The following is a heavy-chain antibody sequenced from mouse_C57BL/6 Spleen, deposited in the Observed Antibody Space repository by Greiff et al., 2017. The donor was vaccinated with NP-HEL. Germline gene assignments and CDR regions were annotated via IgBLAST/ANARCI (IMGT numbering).Heavy chain of an antibody. V-gene: IGHV1-18*01. D-gene: IGHD5-2*01. CDR2: INPNNGGT. CDR1: GYTFTDYN. CDR3: ARSRNTPYYFDY. Sequence: EVQLQQSGPELVKPGASVKIPCKASGYTFTDYNMDWVKQSHGKSLEWIGDINPNNGGTIYNQKFKGKATLTVDKSSSTAYMELRSLTSEDTAVYYCARSRNTPYYFDYWGQGTTLTVSS. J-gene: IGHJ2*01.